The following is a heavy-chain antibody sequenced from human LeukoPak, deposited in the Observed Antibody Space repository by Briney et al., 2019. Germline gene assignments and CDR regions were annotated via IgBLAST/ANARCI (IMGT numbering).Heavy chain of an antibody. D-gene: IGHD2-21*02. CDR2: LNSDGSNT. CDR1: GFTFSKYW. J-gene: IGHJ4*02. V-gene: IGHV3-74*01. Sequence: GGSLRLSCAASGFTFSKYWMYWVLQSPGKGLVWVARLNSDGSNTAYADSVKGRFIISRDNAKNTLYLQMYSLSVDDTAVYYCVVANCGDNCSHWGQGTLVTVSS. CDR3: VVANCGDNCSH.